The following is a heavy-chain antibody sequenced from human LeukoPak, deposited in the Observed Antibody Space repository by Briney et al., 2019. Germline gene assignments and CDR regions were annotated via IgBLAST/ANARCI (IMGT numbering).Heavy chain of an antibody. D-gene: IGHD1-26*01. V-gene: IGHV3-21*01. J-gene: IGHJ5*02. CDR2: ITSTGGYI. CDR1: GFTFSSYT. CDR3: ASLEGQGELENWFDP. Sequence: GGSLRLSCAASGFTFSSYTMNWVRQAPGKGLEWVSSITSTGGYIYYPDSVKGRFTISRDNAKNSLYLQMNSLRAEDTAGYYCASLEGQGELENWFDPWGRGTLVTVSS.